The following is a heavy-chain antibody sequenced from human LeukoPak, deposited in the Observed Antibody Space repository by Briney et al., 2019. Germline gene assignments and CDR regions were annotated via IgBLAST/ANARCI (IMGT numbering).Heavy chain of an antibody. CDR1: GYTFTGYY. D-gene: IGHD1-26*01. J-gene: IGHJ4*02. Sequence: ASVKVSCKASGYTFTGYYMHWVRQAPGQGLEWMGWINPNSGGTNYAQKFQGRVTMTRDTSISTAYMELSRLRSEGTAVYYCARDSADIVGATTDFDYWGQGTLVTVSS. CDR3: ARDSADIVGATTDFDY. CDR2: INPNSGGT. V-gene: IGHV1-2*02.